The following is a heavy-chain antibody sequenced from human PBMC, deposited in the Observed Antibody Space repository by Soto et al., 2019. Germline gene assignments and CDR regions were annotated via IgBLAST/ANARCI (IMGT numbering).Heavy chain of an antibody. J-gene: IGHJ3*01. V-gene: IGHV3-7*03. CDR1: GFTFSSYW. CDR3: VREASGWYSRGSFDF. D-gene: IGHD6-19*01. CDR2: IKQDGSEK. Sequence: GGSLRLSCAASGFTFSSYWMSWVRQAPGKGLEWVANIKQDGSEKYYVDSVQGRFTISRDNSNNTLYLQMNSLRAEDTAIYSCVREASGWYSRGSFDFWGRGTMVTVSS.